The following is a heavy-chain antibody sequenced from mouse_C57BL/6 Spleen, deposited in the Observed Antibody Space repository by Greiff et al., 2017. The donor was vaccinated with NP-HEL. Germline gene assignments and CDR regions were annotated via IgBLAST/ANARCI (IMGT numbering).Heavy chain of an antibody. V-gene: IGHV2-2*01. Sequence: VKLMESGPGLVQPSQSLSITCTVSGFSLTSYGVHWVRPSPGKGLEWLGVIWSGGSTDYNAAFISRLSISKDNSKSQVFFKMNSLQADDTAIYYCARNPYYSNSYAMDYWGQGTSVTVSS. CDR1: GFSLTSYG. J-gene: IGHJ4*01. CDR3: ARNPYYSNSYAMDY. D-gene: IGHD2-5*01. CDR2: IWSGGST.